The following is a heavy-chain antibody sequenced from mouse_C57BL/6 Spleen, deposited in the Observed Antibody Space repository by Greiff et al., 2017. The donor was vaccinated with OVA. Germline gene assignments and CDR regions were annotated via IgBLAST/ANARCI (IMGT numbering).Heavy chain of an antibody. V-gene: IGHV1-26*01. D-gene: IGHD3-3*01. CDR3: ARIGRDENWFAY. J-gene: IGHJ3*01. CDR1: GYTFTDYY. Sequence: VQLQQSGPELVKPGASVKISCKASGYTFTDYYMNWVKQSHGKSLEWIGDVNPNNGGTSYNQKFKGKATLTVDKTSSTAYMEVRSLTSEDSAVYYCARIGRDENWFAYWGQGTLVTVSA. CDR2: VNPNNGGT.